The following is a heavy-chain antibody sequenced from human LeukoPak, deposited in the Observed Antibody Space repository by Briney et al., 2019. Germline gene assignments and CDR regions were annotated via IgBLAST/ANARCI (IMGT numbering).Heavy chain of an antibody. CDR2: ISGSGGST. J-gene: IGHJ4*02. V-gene: IGHV3-23*01. Sequence: PGGSLRLSCAASGFTFCSYAMSWVRQAPGKGLEWVSSISGSGGSTYYADSVKGRFTICRDNSKNTVYLQMNSLRAEDTAVYYCAKDPTTVVTSFDYWGQGSLVTVSS. CDR1: GFTFCSYA. D-gene: IGHD4-23*01. CDR3: AKDPTTVVTSFDY.